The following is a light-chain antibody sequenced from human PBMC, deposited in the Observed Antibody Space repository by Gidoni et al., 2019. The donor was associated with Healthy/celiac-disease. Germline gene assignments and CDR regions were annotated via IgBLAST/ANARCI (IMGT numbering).Light chain of an antibody. J-gene: IGKJ4*01. V-gene: IGKV1-39*01. CDR3: QQSYRTPLT. CDR1: QSISSY. CDR2: AAS. Sequence: DIQMTQSPSSLSASVGDRVTITCRASQSISSYLNWYQQKPGKAPKLLIYAASSLQSGVPSRFSGRGSGTDFTITISSLQPEDFATYYCQQSYRTPLTFGGGTKVEIK.